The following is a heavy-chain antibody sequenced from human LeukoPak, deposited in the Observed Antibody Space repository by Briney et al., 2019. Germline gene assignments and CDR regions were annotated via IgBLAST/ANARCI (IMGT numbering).Heavy chain of an antibody. CDR1: GFTFSSYW. Sequence: GGSLRLSCAASGFTFSSYWMSWVRQAPGKGLGWVSSVSSRGDAIDYADSVKGRFTISRDNAKNSLYLQMNSLRAEDTAVYYCARSPSSFDPWGQGALVTVSS. J-gene: IGHJ5*02. V-gene: IGHV3-48*04. CDR2: VSSRGDAI. D-gene: IGHD3-16*02. CDR3: ARSPSSFDP.